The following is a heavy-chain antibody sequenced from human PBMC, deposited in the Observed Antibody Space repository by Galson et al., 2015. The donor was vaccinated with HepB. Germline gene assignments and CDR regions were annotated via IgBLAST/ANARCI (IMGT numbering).Heavy chain of an antibody. CDR3: ARGPCSSTNCYIRLYYFDY. CDR1: GGSISSSNW. J-gene: IGHJ4*02. V-gene: IGHV4-4*02. Sequence: LSLTCAVSGGSISSSNWWSWVRQPPGKGLEWIGEIYHSGSTNYNPSLKSRVTISVDKSKNQFSLKLSSVTAADTAVYYCARGPCSSTNCYIRLYYFDYWGQGTLVTVSS. D-gene: IGHD2-2*02. CDR2: IYHSGST.